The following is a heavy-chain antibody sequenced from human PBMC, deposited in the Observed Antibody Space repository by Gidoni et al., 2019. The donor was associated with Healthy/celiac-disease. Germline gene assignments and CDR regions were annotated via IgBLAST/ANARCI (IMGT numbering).Heavy chain of an antibody. D-gene: IGHD3-3*01. CDR1: GGPISSGSYY. J-gene: IGHJ6*02. CDR3: ARDLTIQPMDV. CDR2: IYTSGST. V-gene: IGHV4-61*02. Sequence: QVQLQASGPGLVQPSQTLSLTCTVSGGPISSGSYYWSWIRQPAGKGLDWLRRIYTSGSTNYNPSLKSRVTISVDTSKNQFSLKLSSVTAADTAVYYCARDLTIQPMDVWGQGTTVTVSS.